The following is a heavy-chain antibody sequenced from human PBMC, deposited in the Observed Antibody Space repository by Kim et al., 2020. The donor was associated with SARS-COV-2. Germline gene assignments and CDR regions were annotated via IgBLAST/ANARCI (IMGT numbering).Heavy chain of an antibody. CDR1: GFTFSSYA. CDR3: AKDIVVVPAVSNRSPVAFDI. J-gene: IGHJ3*02. D-gene: IGHD2-2*01. CDR2: ISGSGGST. Sequence: GGSLRLSCAASGFTFSSYAMSWVRQAPGKGLEWVSAISGSGGSTYYADSVKGRFTISRDNSKNTLYLQMNSLRAEDTAVYYCAKDIVVVPAVSNRSPVAFDIWGQGTMVTVSS. V-gene: IGHV3-23*01.